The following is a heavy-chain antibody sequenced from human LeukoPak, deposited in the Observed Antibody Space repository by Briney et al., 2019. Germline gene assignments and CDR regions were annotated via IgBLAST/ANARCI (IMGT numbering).Heavy chain of an antibody. J-gene: IGHJ5*02. CDR1: GYTFTSYG. CDR2: IIPIFGTA. Sequence: SVKVSCKASGYTFTSYGISWVRQAPGQGLEWMGGIIPIFGTANYAQKFQGRVTITADESTSTAYMELSSLRSEDTAVYYCARGDIVVVVAATPKGGSRYNWFDPWGQGTLVTVSS. CDR3: ARGDIVVVVAATPKGGSRYNWFDP. D-gene: IGHD2-15*01. V-gene: IGHV1-69*13.